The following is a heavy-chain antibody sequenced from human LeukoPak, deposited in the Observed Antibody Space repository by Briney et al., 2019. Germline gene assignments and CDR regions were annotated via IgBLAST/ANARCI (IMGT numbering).Heavy chain of an antibody. Sequence: GASVKLSCKASGYTFTSYYMHWVRQAPGQGLEWMGIINPSGGSTSYAQKFQGRVTMTRDKSTSTVYMELSSLRSEDTAVYYCARVDNHYYHSSDYWGQGTLVTVSS. CDR2: INPSGGST. D-gene: IGHD3-22*01. CDR1: GYTFTSYY. V-gene: IGHV1-46*01. J-gene: IGHJ4*02. CDR3: ARVDNHYYHSSDY.